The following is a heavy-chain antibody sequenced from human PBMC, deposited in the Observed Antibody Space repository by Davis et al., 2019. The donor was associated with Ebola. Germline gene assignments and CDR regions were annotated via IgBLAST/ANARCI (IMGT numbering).Heavy chain of an antibody. CDR2: FSGSGAST. Sequence: GESLKISCAASGFTFSSHAMSWVRQAPGRGLEWVSSFSGSGASTYYADSVTGRFTISRDNSKNTLYLQMNSLRADDTAVYYCAKPVVWSGYYTGYYFDDWGLGTLVTVSS. D-gene: IGHD3-3*01. CDR3: AKPVVWSGYYTGYYFDD. J-gene: IGHJ4*02. CDR1: GFTFSSHA. V-gene: IGHV3-23*01.